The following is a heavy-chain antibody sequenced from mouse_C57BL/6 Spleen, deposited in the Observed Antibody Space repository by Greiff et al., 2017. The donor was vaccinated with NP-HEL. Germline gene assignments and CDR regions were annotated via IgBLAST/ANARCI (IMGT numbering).Heavy chain of an antibody. CDR1: GYSITSGYY. CDR3: ARRGIDYPWFAY. CDR2: ISYDGSN. J-gene: IGHJ3*01. D-gene: IGHD5-5*01. Sequence: EVQLQESGPGLVKPSQSLSLTCSVTGYSITSGYYWNWIRQFPGNKLEWMGYISYDGSNNYNPSLKNRISITRDTSKNQFFLKLNSVTTEDTATYYCARRGIDYPWFAYWGQGTLVTVSA. V-gene: IGHV3-6*01.